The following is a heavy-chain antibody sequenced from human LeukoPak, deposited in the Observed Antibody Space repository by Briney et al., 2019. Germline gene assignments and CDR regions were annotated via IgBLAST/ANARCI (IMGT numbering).Heavy chain of an antibody. Sequence: PSETLSLTCTVSGYSISSGYYWGWIRQPPGKGLEWIGSSFHSGSTYYNPSLKNRVTISVDTSKNLFSLKLSSVTAANTAVYYCARHQYQLSALDYWGQGTLVTVSS. CDR1: GYSISSGYY. V-gene: IGHV4-38-2*02. D-gene: IGHD2-2*01. CDR2: SFHSGST. J-gene: IGHJ4*02. CDR3: ARHQYQLSALDY.